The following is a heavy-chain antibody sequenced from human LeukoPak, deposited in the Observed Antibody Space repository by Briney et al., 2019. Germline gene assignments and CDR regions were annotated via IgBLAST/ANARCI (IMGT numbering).Heavy chain of an antibody. CDR3: TTDFIVVVPTAEY. CDR2: IKSKTDGGTT. J-gene: IGHJ4*02. D-gene: IGHD2-2*01. V-gene: IGHV3-15*01. Sequence: GGSLRLSCAASGFTFDDYGMSWVRQAPGKGLEWVGRIKSKTDGGTTDYAAPVKGRFSISRDDSENTLYLQMNSLKSEDTGVYYCTTDFIVVVPTAEYWGQGTLVTVSS. CDR1: GFTFDDYG.